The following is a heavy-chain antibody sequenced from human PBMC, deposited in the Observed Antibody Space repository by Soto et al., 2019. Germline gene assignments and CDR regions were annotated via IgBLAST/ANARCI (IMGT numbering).Heavy chain of an antibody. CDR3: ARASPYSSGLIVAFDT. CDR2: ISSSSSTI. J-gene: IGHJ3*02. V-gene: IGHV3-48*01. D-gene: IGHD6-19*01. Sequence: GGSLRLSCAASGFTFSSYSMNWVRQAPGKGLEWVSYISSSSSTIYYADSVKGRFTISRDNAKNSLYLQMNSLRAEDTAVYYCARASPYSSGLIVAFDTWRQATMLT. CDR1: GFTFSSYS.